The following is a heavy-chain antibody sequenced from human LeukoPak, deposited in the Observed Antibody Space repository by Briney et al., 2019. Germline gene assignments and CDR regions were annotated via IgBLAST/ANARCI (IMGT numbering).Heavy chain of an antibody. CDR1: GCTFSSYA. V-gene: IGHV3-23*01. J-gene: IGHJ4*02. D-gene: IGHD6-6*01. Sequence: GGSLRLSCAASGCTFSSYAMSWVRQAPGKGLEWVSAISGSCDSTYYADFVKGRFTISRDNPKNTLSLQLSILRGEEAAVYYCAIVSFGIGARYWGQGTLVTVSS. CDR3: AIVSFGIGARY. CDR2: ISGSCDST.